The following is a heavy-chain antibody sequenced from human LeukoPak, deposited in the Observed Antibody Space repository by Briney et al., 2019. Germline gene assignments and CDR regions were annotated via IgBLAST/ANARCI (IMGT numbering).Heavy chain of an antibody. J-gene: IGHJ4*02. Sequence: PGGSLRLSCEASGFTFTSYAMSWIRQPPGKGLEWIGEINHSGSTNYNPSLKSRVTISVDTSKNQFSLKLSSVTAADTAVYYCARHVAVVIAAAVHFDYWGQGTLVTVSS. CDR1: GFTFTSYA. CDR2: INHSGST. CDR3: ARHVAVVIAAAVHFDY. V-gene: IGHV4-34*01. D-gene: IGHD6-13*01.